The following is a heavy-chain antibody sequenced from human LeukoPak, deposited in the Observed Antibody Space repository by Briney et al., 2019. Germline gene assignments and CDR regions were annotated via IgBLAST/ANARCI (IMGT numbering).Heavy chain of an antibody. Sequence: SETLSLTCTVSGGSISSYHWNWIRRPPGKGLEWIGEINHSGSTNYNPSLKSRVTISVDTSKNQFSLKLSSVTAADTAVYYCARGGLLWFGELGPWFDPWGQGTLVTVSS. V-gene: IGHV4-34*01. CDR3: ARGGLLWFGELGPWFDP. CDR2: INHSGST. CDR1: GGSISSYH. D-gene: IGHD3-10*01. J-gene: IGHJ5*02.